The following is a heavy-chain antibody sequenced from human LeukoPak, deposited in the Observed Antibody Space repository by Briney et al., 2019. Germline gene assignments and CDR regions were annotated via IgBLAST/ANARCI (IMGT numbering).Heavy chain of an antibody. D-gene: IGHD4-17*01. CDR3: TRDRTYYADPRYSSYYGMDV. J-gene: IGHJ6*02. V-gene: IGHV3-49*04. CDR1: GFTFGDYV. CDR2: IRSKAHGGTT. Sequence: GGSLRLSCTASGFTFGDYVMSWVRQAPGKGLEWVGFIRSKAHGGTTQYAAAVKVRFSISRDDSKSIAYLQMTSLKTEDTAVYYCTRDRTYYADPRYSSYYGMDVWGQGTTVTVSS.